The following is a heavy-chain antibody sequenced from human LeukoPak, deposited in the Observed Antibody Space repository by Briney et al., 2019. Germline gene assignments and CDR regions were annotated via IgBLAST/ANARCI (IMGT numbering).Heavy chain of an antibody. CDR3: ARDRLGYCSGGSCYSWYFDL. CDR2: IYSGGST. D-gene: IGHD2-15*01. V-gene: IGHV3-66*01. J-gene: IGHJ2*01. Sequence: GGSLRLSCAASGFTVSSNYMSWVHQAPGKGLEWVSVIYSGGSTYYADSVKGRFTISRDNSKNTLYLQMNSLRAEDTAVYYCARDRLGYCSGGSCYSWYFDLWGRGTLVTVSS. CDR1: GFTVSSNY.